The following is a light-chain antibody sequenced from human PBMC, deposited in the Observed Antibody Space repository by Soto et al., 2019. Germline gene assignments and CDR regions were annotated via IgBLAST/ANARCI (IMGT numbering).Light chain of an antibody. V-gene: IGLV3-1*01. CDR3: QAWDNNTVV. CDR1: KLGDIY. J-gene: IGLJ2*01. Sequence: SYELTQPRAVSVSPGQTATITCSGDKLGDIYVCWYQQKPGQSPVLVMSQDSKRPSGIPERFSGSNSGNTATLAISGTQAMDEADYFCQAWDNNTVVFGGGTKLTVL. CDR2: QDS.